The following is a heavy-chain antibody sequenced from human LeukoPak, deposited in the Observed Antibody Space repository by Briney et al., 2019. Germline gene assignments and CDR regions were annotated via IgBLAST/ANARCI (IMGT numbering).Heavy chain of an antibody. D-gene: IGHD2-8*01. CDR3: AETHGVP. V-gene: IGHV1-69*04. CDR2: IIPILGIA. CDR1: GYTFTSYD. J-gene: IGHJ4*02. Sequence: ASVKVSCKASGYTFTSYDINWVRQAPGQGLEWMGRIIPILGIANYAQKFQGRVTITADESTSTAYMELSSLRSEDTAVYYCAETHGVPWGQGTLVTVSS.